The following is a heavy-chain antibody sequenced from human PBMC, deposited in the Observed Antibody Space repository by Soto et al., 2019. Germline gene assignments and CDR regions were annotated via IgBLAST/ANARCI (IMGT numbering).Heavy chain of an antibody. D-gene: IGHD3-22*01. Sequence: HPGGSLRLSCAASGFTFSSYAMSWVHQAPGKGLEWVSAISAGAVATNYADSVKGRFTISRDNSKNTLYLQMNSLRAEDTAVYYCAKGRESSGSYRPFDYWGQGALVTVSS. V-gene: IGHV3-23*01. CDR3: AKGRESSGSYRPFDY. CDR1: GFTFSSYA. CDR2: ISAGAVAT. J-gene: IGHJ4*02.